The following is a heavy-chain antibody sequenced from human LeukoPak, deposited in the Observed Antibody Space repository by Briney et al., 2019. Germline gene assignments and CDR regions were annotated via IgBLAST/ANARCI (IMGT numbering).Heavy chain of an antibody. D-gene: IGHD3-3*01. CDR2: IKSKTDGGTT. CDR1: GFTFSNAW. J-gene: IGHJ4*02. Sequence: PGGSLRLSCAASGFTFSNAWMSWVRQAPGKGLEWVGRIKSKTDGGTTDYAAPVKGRFTISRDDSKNTLYLQMNSLKTEDTAVYYCTTVSGGPHDFWSGAHWALAHDYWGQGTLVTVSS. CDR3: TTVSGGPHDFWSGAHWALAHDY. V-gene: IGHV3-15*01.